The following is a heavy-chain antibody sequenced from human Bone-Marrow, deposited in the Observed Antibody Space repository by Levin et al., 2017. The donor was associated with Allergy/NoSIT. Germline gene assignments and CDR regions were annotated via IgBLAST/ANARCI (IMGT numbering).Heavy chain of an antibody. V-gene: IGHV4-59*02. CDR3: ATYTNGGLLYGMDV. J-gene: IGHJ6*02. CDR2: LFYSGST. D-gene: IGHD7-27*01. CDR1: GASVSSYY. Sequence: ESLKISCTVSGASVSSYYWSWIRQPPGKGLEWIGYLFYSGSTNYNPSLNSRVTISADASRNQVSLRLISVTAADTPVYYCATYTNGGLLYGMDVWGRGTTGSVSS.